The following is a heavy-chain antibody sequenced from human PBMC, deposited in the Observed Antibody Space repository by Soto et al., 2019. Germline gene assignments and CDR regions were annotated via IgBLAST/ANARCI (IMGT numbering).Heavy chain of an antibody. D-gene: IGHD2-15*01. V-gene: IGHV4-30-4*01. CDR2: INYSGRA. Sequence: QVQLQGSGPGLVKPSRTLSLTCTVSGGSFDRGDYYWTWLRQPPGKGLEWLGQINYSGRAPYKSSLKSPITLSVDPCKNDSSLKLNPVTAADTAVYYCARGNAPPCSGPRCYMVAMDVWRQGSTVTVSS. J-gene: IGHJ6*02. CDR3: ARGNAPPCSGPRCYMVAMDV. CDR1: GGSFDRGDYY.